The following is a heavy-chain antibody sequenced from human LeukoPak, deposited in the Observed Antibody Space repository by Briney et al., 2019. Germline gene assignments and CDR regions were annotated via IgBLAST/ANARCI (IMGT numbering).Heavy chain of an antibody. CDR2: ISAYNGNT. J-gene: IGHJ4*02. D-gene: IGHD2-2*01. CDR3: ARGQPTYCSSTSCYRIDY. CDR1: GYTFTSYG. V-gene: IGHV1-18*01. Sequence: ASVKVSCKASGYTFTSYGISWVRQAPGQGLEWMGWISAYNGNTNYAQKLQGRATMTTDTSTSTAYMELRSLRSDDTAVYYCARGQPTYCSSTSCYRIDYWGQGTLVTVSS.